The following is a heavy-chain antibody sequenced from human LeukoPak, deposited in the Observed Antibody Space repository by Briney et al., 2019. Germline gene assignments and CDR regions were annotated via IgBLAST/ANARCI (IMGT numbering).Heavy chain of an antibody. V-gene: IGHV1-3*01. D-gene: IGHD1-26*01. CDR2: INAGNGNT. CDR3: ARDQFRAGRIVEDAFDI. J-gene: IGHJ3*02. Sequence: ASVKVSCKASGYTFTSYAMHWVRQAPGQRLEWMGWINAGNGNTKYSQKFQGRVTITRDTSASTAYMELSSLRSEDTAVYYCARDQFRAGRIVEDAFDIWGQGTMVTVSS. CDR1: GYTFTSYA.